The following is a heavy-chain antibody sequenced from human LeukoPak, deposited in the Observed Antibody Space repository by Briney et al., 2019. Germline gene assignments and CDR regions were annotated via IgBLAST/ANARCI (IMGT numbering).Heavy chain of an antibody. D-gene: IGHD3-10*01. CDR1: GGSISTYY. V-gene: IGHV4-59*12. Sequence: SETLSLTCTVSGGSISTYYWSWIRQPPGKGLEWIGYIYYSGYTNYNPSLKSRVTISVDTSKNQFSLKLSSVTPADTAVYYCAREPPPGGFEYWGQGTLVTVSS. CDR2: IYYSGYT. CDR3: AREPPPGGFEY. J-gene: IGHJ4*02.